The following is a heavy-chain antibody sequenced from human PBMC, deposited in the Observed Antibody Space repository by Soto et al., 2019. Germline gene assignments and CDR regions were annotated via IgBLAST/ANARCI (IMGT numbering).Heavy chain of an antibody. Sequence: QLQLQESGPGLVKPSETLSLTCTVSGGAISSSSYYWGWIRQPPGKGLEWIGSIYYSGSTYYNPSLKSRVTISVDTSKNQFSLKLSSVTAADTAVYYCARQPRILTGYSGHFDYWCQGTQVTVSS. V-gene: IGHV4-39*01. CDR2: IYYSGST. J-gene: IGHJ4*02. CDR1: GGAISSSSYY. D-gene: IGHD3-9*01. CDR3: ARQPRILTGYSGHFDY.